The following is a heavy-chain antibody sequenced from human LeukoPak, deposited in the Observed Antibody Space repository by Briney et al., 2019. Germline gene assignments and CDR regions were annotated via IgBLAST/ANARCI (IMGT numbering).Heavy chain of an antibody. V-gene: IGHV4-59*01. CDR2: IYYTGST. CDR3: ARGSKAAPGTFDY. J-gene: IGHJ4*02. Sequence: PSETLSLTCTVSGGSISSYYWSWIRQPPGKGLEWIGYIYYTGSTDYNPSLKSRVAISVDTSKNQFSLKLSSATAADTAVYYCARGSKAAPGTFDYWGQGTLVTVSS. CDR1: GGSISSYY. D-gene: IGHD6-13*01.